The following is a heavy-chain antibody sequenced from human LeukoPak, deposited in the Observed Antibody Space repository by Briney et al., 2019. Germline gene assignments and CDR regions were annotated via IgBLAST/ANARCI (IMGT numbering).Heavy chain of an antibody. CDR2: ISSSSSYI. CDR1: GFTFSSYS. J-gene: IGHJ4*02. Sequence: PGGALRLSCAASGFTFSSYSMNWVRQAPGKGLEWVSSISSSSSYIYYADSVKGRFTISRDNAKNSLYLQMNSLRAEDTAVYYCARGGATRAQRLKNQNDYWGQGTLVTVSS. CDR3: ARGGATRAQRLKNQNDY. D-gene: IGHD1-26*01. V-gene: IGHV3-21*01.